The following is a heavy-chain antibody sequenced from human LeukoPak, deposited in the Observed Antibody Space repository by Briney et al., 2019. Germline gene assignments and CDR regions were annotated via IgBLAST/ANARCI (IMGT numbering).Heavy chain of an antibody. CDR2: IYYSGST. V-gene: IGHV4-31*03. J-gene: IGHJ4*02. CDR3: ARGGALITLGGTPYYFDY. CDR1: GGSISSGGYY. Sequence: SETLSLTCIVSGGSISSGGYYWSWIRQHPGKGLEWIGYIYYSGSTYYNPSLKSRVAISVDMSKNQFSLKLSSVTAADTAPYYCARGGALITLGGTPYYFDYWGQGTLVTVSS. D-gene: IGHD3-16*01.